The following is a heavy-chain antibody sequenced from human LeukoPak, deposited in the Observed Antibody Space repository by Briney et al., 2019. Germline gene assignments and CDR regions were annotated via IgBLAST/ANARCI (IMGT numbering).Heavy chain of an antibody. V-gene: IGHV4-39*07. CDR3: ARVGGGLLRPNKYNWFDP. J-gene: IGHJ5*02. CDR2: IYYSGST. CDR1: GGSISSSSYY. Sequence: PSETLSLTCTVSGGSISSSSYYWGWIRQPPGKGLEWIGSIYYSGSTYYNPSLKSRVTISVDTSKNQFSLKLSSVTAADTAVYYCARVGGGLLRPNKYNWFDPWGQGTLVTVSS. D-gene: IGHD3-16*01.